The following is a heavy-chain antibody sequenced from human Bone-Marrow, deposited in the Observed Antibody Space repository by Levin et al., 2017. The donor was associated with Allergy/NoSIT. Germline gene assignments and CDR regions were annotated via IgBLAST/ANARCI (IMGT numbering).Heavy chain of an antibody. CDR1: GYTFRNYW. V-gene: IGHV5-51*01. CDR2: IYPDDSDS. D-gene: IGHD3-22*01. CDR3: ARRGIDCTDDTSGYYSFES. J-gene: IGHJ4*02. Sequence: GGSLRLSCKASGYTFRNYWIGWVRQMPGKGLESMGIIYPDDSDSRYSPSFQGQVTFSVDKSITTAYLQRHSLQASTTAIYYGARRGIDCTDDTSGYYSFESWGQGTLVTVSS.